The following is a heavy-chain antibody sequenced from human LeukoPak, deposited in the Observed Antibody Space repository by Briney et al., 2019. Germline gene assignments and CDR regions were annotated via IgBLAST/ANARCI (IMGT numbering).Heavy chain of an antibody. D-gene: IGHD3-9*01. J-gene: IGHJ4*02. CDR3: AAAFDRFLFDH. CDR1: GYSFSSNW. Sequence: GESLKISCKGSGYSFSSNWIGWVRQMPGKGPEWMGIIYPGDSDTRYSPSFQGQVTISADKSISTAYLQWSSLKASDTAMYYCAAAFDRFLFDHWGQGTLVTVSS. V-gene: IGHV5-51*01. CDR2: IYPGDSDT.